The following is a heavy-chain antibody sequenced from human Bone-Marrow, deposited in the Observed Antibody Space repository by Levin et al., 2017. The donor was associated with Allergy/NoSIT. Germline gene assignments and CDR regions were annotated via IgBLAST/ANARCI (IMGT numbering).Heavy chain of an antibody. CDR1: GFTFRSYD. CDR3: ARGSGPGVTTIDT. J-gene: IGHJ5*02. D-gene: IGHD3-10*01. Sequence: GGSLRLSCAASGFTFRSYDMHWVRQATGKGLEWVSSIHTAGDTYYPGSVKGRFTISRENAKNFLYLQMNSLRAGDTAVYYCARGSGPGVTTIDTWGQGTLVTVSS. CDR2: IHTAGDT. V-gene: IGHV3-13*01.